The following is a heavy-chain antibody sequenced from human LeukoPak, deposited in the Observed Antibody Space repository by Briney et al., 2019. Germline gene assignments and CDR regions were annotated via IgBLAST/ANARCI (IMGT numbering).Heavy chain of an antibody. D-gene: IGHD1-26*01. CDR2: IKPDGSGT. V-gene: IGHV3-7*01. J-gene: IGHJ6*02. Sequence: GGSLRLSCTASDFTFSDYWMTWVRQAPGKGLEWVADIKPDGSGTYYLDSVRGRFTISRDNAKNSLYLHINSLRAEDTAVFYCARFGFSGTMDVWGPGTTVTVSS. CDR3: ARFGFSGTMDV. CDR1: DFTFSDYW.